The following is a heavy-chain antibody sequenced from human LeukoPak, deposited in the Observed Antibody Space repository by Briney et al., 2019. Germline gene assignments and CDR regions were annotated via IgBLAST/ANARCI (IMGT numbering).Heavy chain of an antibody. J-gene: IGHJ4*02. CDR3: ARAGGYCGGDCYSV. CDR2: INHSGST. CDR1: GWSFSGYY. Sequence: KPSETLSLTCAVYGWSFSGYYLSWIRQPPGKGLEWIGEINHSGSTNYNPSLKSRVTISVDTSKNQFSLKLSSVTAADTAVYYCARAGGYCGGDCYSVWGQGTLVTVSS. D-gene: IGHD2-21*02. V-gene: IGHV4-34*01.